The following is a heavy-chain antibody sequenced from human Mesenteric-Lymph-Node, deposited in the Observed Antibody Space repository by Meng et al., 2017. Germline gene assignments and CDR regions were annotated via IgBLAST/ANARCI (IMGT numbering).Heavy chain of an antibody. CDR2: LYYRGST. Sequence: QWQLQESGPGLVRPSETLSLTWNVSGDSVTSGTYYWSWIRQPPGKGLEWIGYLYYRGSTIYNPSLKSRVTISVDASKNQFSLKLSSVTAADTAVYYCAREVVGPRYNWFDPWGQGTLVTVSS. D-gene: IGHD1-26*01. CDR1: GDSVTSGTYY. V-gene: IGHV4-61*01. CDR3: AREVVGPRYNWFDP. J-gene: IGHJ5*02.